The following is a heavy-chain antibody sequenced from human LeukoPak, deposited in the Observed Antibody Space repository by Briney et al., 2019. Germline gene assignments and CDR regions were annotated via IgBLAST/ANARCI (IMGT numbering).Heavy chain of an antibody. CDR1: GGSISNYY. CDR2: IYYSGST. J-gene: IGHJ4*02. Sequence: PSETLSLTCTVSGGSISNYYWSWIRQPPGKGLEWIGYIYYSGSTNYNPSLKSRVTISVDTSKNQFSLKLSSVTAADTAVYYCARVDADNYYFDYWGQGTLVTVSS. D-gene: IGHD1-20*01. V-gene: IGHV4-59*01. CDR3: ARVDADNYYFDY.